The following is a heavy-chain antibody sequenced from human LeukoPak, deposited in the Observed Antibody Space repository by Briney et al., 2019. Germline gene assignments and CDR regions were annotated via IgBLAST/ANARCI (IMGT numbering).Heavy chain of an antibody. CDR2: ISAYNGNT. J-gene: IGHJ5*02. Sequence: ASVKVSCKASGGTFSSYAIGWVRQAPGQGLEWMGWISAYNGNTNYAQKLQGRVTMTTDTSTSTAYMELRSLRSDDTAVYYCARVLLAAAHRSNPYHSWFDPWGQGTLVTVSS. V-gene: IGHV1-18*01. CDR3: ARVLLAAAHRSNPYHSWFDP. D-gene: IGHD6-13*01. CDR1: GGTFSSYA.